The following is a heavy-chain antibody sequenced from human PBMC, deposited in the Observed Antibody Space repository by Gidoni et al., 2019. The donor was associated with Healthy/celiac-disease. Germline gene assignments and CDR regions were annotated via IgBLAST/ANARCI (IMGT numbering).Heavy chain of an antibody. J-gene: IGHJ3*02. CDR3: AGIIAGLGDAFDI. Sequence: QVQLQQWGAGLLKPSETLSLTCAVYGGSFSGYYWSWIRQPPGKGLEWIGEINHSGSTNYNPSLKSRVTISVDTSKNQFSLKLSSVTAADTAVYYCAGIIAGLGDAFDIWGQGTMVTVSS. CDR1: GGSFSGYY. CDR2: INHSGST. V-gene: IGHV4-34*01. D-gene: IGHD3-10*01.